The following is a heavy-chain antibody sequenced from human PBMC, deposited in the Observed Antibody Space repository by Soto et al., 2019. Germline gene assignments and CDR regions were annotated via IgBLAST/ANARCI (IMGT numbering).Heavy chain of an antibody. CDR2: ISYDGSNK. CDR1: GFTFSIYG. CDR3: AKDRYGGLSGYLEY. V-gene: IGHV3-30*18. Sequence: GGSLRLSCAASGFTFSIYGLHWVRQAPGKGLEWVAVISYDGSNKYYADSVKGRFSISRDNSINTVYLQMHGLGADDTAKYYCAKDRYGGLSGYLEYWGQGIAVTVSS. J-gene: IGHJ4*02. D-gene: IGHD2-15*01.